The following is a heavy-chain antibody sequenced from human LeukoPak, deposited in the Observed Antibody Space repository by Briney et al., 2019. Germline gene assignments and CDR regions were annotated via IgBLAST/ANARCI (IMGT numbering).Heavy chain of an antibody. CDR3: ARDCSGGSCYGAFDI. D-gene: IGHD2-15*01. CDR2: IYDSGST. CDR1: GASIRGGDYY. J-gene: IGHJ3*02. V-gene: IGHV4-30-4*01. Sequence: PSETLSLTCTVSGASIRGGDYYWSWIRQPPGKGLEWIGYIYDSGSTYYNPSLKSRITISVDTSENRFSLKLSSVTATDTAVYYCARDCSGGSCYGAFDIWGQGTMVTVS.